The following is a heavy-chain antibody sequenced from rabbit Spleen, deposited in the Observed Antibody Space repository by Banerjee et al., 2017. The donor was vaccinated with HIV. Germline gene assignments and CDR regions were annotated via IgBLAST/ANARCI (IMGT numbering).Heavy chain of an antibody. D-gene: IGHD1-1*01. J-gene: IGHJ6*01. CDR2: MHTGSSGST. Sequence: QSLEESGGDLVKPGASLTLTCTASGFSFSTGYWIWWVRQAPGKGLEWIGIMHTGSSGSTYYASWVNGRFTISKTSSTTVTLQMTSLTAADTATYFCARDTSSSFSSYGMDLWGPGTLVTVS. CDR3: ARDTSSSFSSYGMDL. V-gene: IGHV1S40*01. CDR1: GFSFSTGYW.